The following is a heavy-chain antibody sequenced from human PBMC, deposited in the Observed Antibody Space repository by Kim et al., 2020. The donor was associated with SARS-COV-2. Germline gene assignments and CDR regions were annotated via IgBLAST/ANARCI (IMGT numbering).Heavy chain of an antibody. V-gene: IGHV1-3*01. D-gene: IGHD6-6*01. Sequence: KYYQKFQGRVTITKDTPANTPYMELSSLRSEDTAMYYCAKYSSSSGVDYWGQGTLVTVSS. CDR3: AKYSSSSGVDY. J-gene: IGHJ4*02.